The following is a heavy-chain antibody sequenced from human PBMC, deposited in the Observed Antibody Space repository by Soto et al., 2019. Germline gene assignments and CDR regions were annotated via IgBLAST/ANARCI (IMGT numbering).Heavy chain of an antibody. V-gene: IGHV1-18*01. D-gene: IGHD3-16*01. Sequence: ASVKVSCKASGYTFTSYGMSWVRKAPGQGLEWMGWISAYNGNTNYAQKLQGRVTMTTDTSTSTAYMELRSLRSDDTAVYYCARVPRGGYYYYYMDVWGKGTTVTAP. CDR2: ISAYNGNT. J-gene: IGHJ6*03. CDR1: GYTFTSYG. CDR3: ARVPRGGYYYYYMDV.